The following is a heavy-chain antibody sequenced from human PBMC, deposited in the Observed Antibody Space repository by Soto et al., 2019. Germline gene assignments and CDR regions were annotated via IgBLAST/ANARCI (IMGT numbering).Heavy chain of an antibody. Sequence: QVQLVESGGGVVQAGRSLRLSCAASGFTFSSYGMHWVRQAPGKGLEWVAIIWYDGGNKYYADSVKGRFTISRDNSKSTLYLQMNSLRAEDTAVYYCARDKFLLSYWGQGTLVTVSS. CDR3: ARDKFLLSY. CDR1: GFTFSSYG. J-gene: IGHJ4*02. V-gene: IGHV3-33*01. CDR2: IWYDGGNK. D-gene: IGHD2-15*01.